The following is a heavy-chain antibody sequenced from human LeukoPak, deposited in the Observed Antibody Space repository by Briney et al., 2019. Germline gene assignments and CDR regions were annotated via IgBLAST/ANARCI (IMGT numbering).Heavy chain of an antibody. CDR2: INHSGST. CDR3: ARGYSYGSEYYFDY. Sequence: SETLSLTCAVYGGSFSGYYWSWIRQPPGKGLEWIGEINHSGSTNYNPSLKSRVTISVDTSKNQFSLKLSSVTAADTAVYYCARGYSYGSEYYFDYWGQGTLVTVSS. D-gene: IGHD5-18*01. V-gene: IGHV4-34*01. CDR1: GGSFSGYY. J-gene: IGHJ4*02.